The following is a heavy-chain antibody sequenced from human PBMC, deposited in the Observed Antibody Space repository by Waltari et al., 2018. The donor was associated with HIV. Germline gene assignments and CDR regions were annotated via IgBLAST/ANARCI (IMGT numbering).Heavy chain of an antibody. V-gene: IGHV3-11*04. CDR2: ISTSGSSV. J-gene: IGHJ4*01. CDR3: VRSLLWFGDREY. Sequence: QVHLVESGGDLVEPGGSLRLSCEASGFSFSDYYMAWMRQAPGKGLEWIGYISTSGSSVIYVDSVEGRFTISRDNAKRSVFLHMNSLKAEDTALYYCVRSLLWFGDREYWGRGTLVTVSS. CDR1: GFSFSDYY. D-gene: IGHD3-10*01.